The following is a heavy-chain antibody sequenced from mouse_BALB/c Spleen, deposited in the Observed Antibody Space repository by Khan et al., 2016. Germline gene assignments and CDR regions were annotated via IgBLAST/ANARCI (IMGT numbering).Heavy chain of an antibody. V-gene: IGHV1S56*01. J-gene: IGHJ3*01. CDR3: ARGYEGDAAWFGY. Sequence: QVQLKESGPELVKPGASVKMSCKASGYAFTSYYIHWVKQRPGQGLEWIGWTYPGDGMINYNEKFRGRTTLTADKSSSTAYMLLSSLTSEDSAIYFCARGYEGDAAWFGYWGQGTLVTVSA. CDR1: GYAFTSYY. D-gene: IGHD2-3*01. CDR2: TYPGDGMI.